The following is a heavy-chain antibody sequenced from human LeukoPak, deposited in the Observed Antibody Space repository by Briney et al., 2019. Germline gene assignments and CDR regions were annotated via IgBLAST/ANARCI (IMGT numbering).Heavy chain of an antibody. J-gene: IGHJ4*02. CDR2: INPNSGGT. Sequence: ASVKVSCKASGYTFTGYYMHWVRQAPGQGLEWMGWINPNSGGTNYAQKFQGRVTMTRDTSISTAYMELSRLRSDDTAVYYCARDILKRWYYFDYWDQGTLVTVSS. V-gene: IGHV1-2*02. CDR3: ARDILKRWYYFDY. CDR1: GYTFTGYY. D-gene: IGHD4-23*01.